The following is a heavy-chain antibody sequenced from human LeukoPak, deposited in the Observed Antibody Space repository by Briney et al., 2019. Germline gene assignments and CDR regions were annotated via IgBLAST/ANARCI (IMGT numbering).Heavy chain of an antibody. D-gene: IGHD1-26*01. J-gene: IGHJ4*02. CDR2: IRYDGSNK. Sequence: PGGSLRLFCAASGFTFSSYGMHWVRQAPGRGLEWVAFIRYDGSNKYYADSVKGRFTISRDNSKNTLYLQMNSLRAEDTAVYYCAKAVQWELLSYFDYWGQGTLVTVSS. V-gene: IGHV3-30*02. CDR3: AKAVQWELLSYFDY. CDR1: GFTFSSYG.